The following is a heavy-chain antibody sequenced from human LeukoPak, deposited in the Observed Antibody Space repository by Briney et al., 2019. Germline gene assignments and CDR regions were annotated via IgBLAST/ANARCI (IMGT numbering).Heavy chain of an antibody. D-gene: IGHD3-22*01. Sequence: GGSLRLSCVASGFTFSSYAMHWVRQAPGKGLEWVAVISYDGSNKYYADSVKGRFTISRDNSKNTLYLQMNSLRAEDTAVYYCARDSGTYYYDSSGYDYWGQGTLVTVSS. CDR1: GFTFSSYA. CDR3: ARDSGTYYYDSSGYDY. CDR2: ISYDGSNK. J-gene: IGHJ4*02. V-gene: IGHV3-30*04.